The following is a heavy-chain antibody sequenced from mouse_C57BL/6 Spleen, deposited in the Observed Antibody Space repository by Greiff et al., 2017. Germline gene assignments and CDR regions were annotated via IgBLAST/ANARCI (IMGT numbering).Heavy chain of an antibody. CDR2: ISSGSSTI. J-gene: IGHJ4*01. Sequence: EVKLVESGGGLVKPGGSLKLSCAASGFTFSDYGMHWVRQAPEKGLEWVAYISSGSSTIYYADTVKGRFTISRDNAKNTLFLQMTSLRSEDTAMYYWARWDSNYGDYAMDNWGKGPSVTVSS. CDR1: GFTFSDYG. D-gene: IGHD2-5*01. V-gene: IGHV5-17*01. CDR3: ARWDSNYGDYAMDN.